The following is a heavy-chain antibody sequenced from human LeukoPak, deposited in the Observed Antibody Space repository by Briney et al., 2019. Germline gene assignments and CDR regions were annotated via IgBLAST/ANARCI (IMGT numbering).Heavy chain of an antibody. CDR3: AKDKFSSSWRGYFDY. Sequence: PLGVLRLSCAASGFTFSSYAMSWVRQAPGKGLEWVSAISGSGGSTYYADSVKGRFTISRDNSKNTLYLQVNSLRAEDTAVYYCAKDKFSSSWRGYFDYWGQGTLVTVSS. J-gene: IGHJ4*02. CDR1: GFTFSSYA. CDR2: ISGSGGST. V-gene: IGHV3-23*01. D-gene: IGHD6-13*01.